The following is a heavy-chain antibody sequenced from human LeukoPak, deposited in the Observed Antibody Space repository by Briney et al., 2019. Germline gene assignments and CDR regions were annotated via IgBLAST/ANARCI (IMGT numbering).Heavy chain of an antibody. CDR3: ARGDDYGDAWGGYFDY. CDR1: EFTFSSYW. Sequence: GGSLRLSCAASEFTFSSYWMHWVRQAPGKGLEWVSGINWNGGSTGYADSVKGRFTISRDNAKNSLYLQMNSLRAEDTALYYCARGDDYGDAWGGYFDYWGQGTLVTVSS. D-gene: IGHD4-17*01. V-gene: IGHV3-20*04. CDR2: INWNGGST. J-gene: IGHJ4*02.